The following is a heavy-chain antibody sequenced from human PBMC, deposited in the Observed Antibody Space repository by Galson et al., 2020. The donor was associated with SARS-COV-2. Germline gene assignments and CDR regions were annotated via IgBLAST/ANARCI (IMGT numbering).Heavy chain of an antibody. CDR1: GGTFSSYA. Sequence: SVKVSCKASGGTFSSYAISWVRQAPGQGLEWMGGIIPIFGTANYAQKFQGRVTITADESTSTAYMELSGLRSEDTAVYYCARYGTFNSRGWYIVYWGQGTLVTVSS. CDR2: IIPIFGTA. J-gene: IGHJ4*02. CDR3: ARYGTFNSRGWYIVY. D-gene: IGHD6-19*01. V-gene: IGHV1-69*13.